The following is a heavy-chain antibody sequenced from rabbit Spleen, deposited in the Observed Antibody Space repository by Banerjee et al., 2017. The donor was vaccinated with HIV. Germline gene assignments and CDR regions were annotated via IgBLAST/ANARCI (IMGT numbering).Heavy chain of an antibody. Sequence: QSLEESGGDLVKPGASLTLSCKASGFDFTNYYISWVRQAPGKGLEWIGCVFLGSSGNSYYASWVNGRFTISKTSSTTATLQMTSLTVADTATYFCAGGDGYAGYGPYYFYLWGPGTLVTVS. D-gene: IGHD7-1*01. V-gene: IGHV1S40*01. J-gene: IGHJ4*01. CDR2: VFLGSSGNS. CDR1: GFDFTNYY. CDR3: AGGDGYAGYGPYYFYL.